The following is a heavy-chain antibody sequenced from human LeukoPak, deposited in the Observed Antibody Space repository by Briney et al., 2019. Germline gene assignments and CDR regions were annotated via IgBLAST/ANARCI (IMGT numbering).Heavy chain of an antibody. Sequence: SETLSLTCAVYGGSFSGYYWSWIRQPPGKGLEWIGEINHSGSTNYNPSLKSRVTISVDTSKNQFSLKLSSVTATDTAVYYCASLMGGSGWGLIDYWGQGTLVTVSS. J-gene: IGHJ4*02. V-gene: IGHV4-34*01. CDR2: INHSGST. CDR1: GGSFSGYY. D-gene: IGHD6-19*01. CDR3: ASLMGGSGWGLIDY.